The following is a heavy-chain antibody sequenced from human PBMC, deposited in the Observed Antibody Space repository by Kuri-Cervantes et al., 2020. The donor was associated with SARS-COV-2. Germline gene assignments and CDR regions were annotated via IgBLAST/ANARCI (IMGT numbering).Heavy chain of an antibody. J-gene: IGHJ4*02. CDR2: INHSGST. CDR1: GGSISSSSYY. Sequence: SETLSLTCTVSGGSISSSSYYWGWIRQPPGKGLEWIGEINHSGSTNYNPSLKSRVTISVDTSKNQFSLKLSSVTAADTAVYYCARGIVGYCSGGSCYYFDYWGQGTLVTVSS. CDR3: ARGIVGYCSGGSCYYFDY. V-gene: IGHV4-39*07. D-gene: IGHD2-15*01.